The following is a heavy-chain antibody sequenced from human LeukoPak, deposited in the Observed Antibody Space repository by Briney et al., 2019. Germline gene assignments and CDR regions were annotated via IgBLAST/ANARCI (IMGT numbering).Heavy chain of an antibody. D-gene: IGHD2-2*01. CDR1: GFTFNNNA. CDR3: ARCTASCYANAFDV. Sequence: PGGSLRLSCSTSGFTFNNNAMSWVRQAPGKGLEWGSAINGGGDATEYADSVKGRFTISRDNSKNTLYLQMNSLRPGDTAVYYCARCTASCYANAFDVWGQGTLLTVSS. CDR2: INGGGDAT. J-gene: IGHJ3*01. V-gene: IGHV3-23*01.